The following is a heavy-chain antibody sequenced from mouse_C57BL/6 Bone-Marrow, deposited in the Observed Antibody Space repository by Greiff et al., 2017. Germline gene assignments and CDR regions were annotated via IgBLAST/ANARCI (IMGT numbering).Heavy chain of an antibody. CDR3: ARDTTVVPFAY. V-gene: IGHV7-1*01. J-gene: IGHJ3*01. CDR1: GFTFSDFY. CDR2: SRNKANDYKT. D-gene: IGHD1-1*01. Sequence: EVQPAESGGGLVQSGRSLRLSCATSGFTFSDFYMEWVRQAPGKGLEWIAASRNKANDYKTEYSAPVKGRFIVSRDTSHSILYLQMNALSAEDSDIYCCARDTTVVPFAYWGQGTLVTVSA.